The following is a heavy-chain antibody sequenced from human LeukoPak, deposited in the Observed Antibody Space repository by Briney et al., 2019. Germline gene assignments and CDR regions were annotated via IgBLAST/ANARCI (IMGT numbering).Heavy chain of an antibody. CDR2: ISAYSGNT. CDR1: GYTFTNYG. J-gene: IGHJ6*03. V-gene: IGHV1-18*01. D-gene: IGHD3-10*01. Sequence: ASVKVSCKASGYTFTNYGINWVRQAPGQGLEWMGWISAYSGNTDYAQKLQGRVTMTTDTSTSTAYMELRSLRSDDTAVYYCARWGERRADYYGSGHYYYYYMDVWGKGTTVTVSS. CDR3: ARWGERRADYYGSGHYYYYYMDV.